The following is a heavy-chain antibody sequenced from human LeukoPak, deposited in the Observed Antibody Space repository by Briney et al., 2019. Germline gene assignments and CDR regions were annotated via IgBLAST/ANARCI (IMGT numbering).Heavy chain of an antibody. Sequence: GASVKVSCKASGYTFTGYYMHWVRQAPGQGLEWMGWINPNSGGTNYAQKFQGRVTMTRDTSISTAYMEVSSLTSDDTAVYYCGRNGGGIGYWGQGTLVIVSS. D-gene: IGHD3-16*01. CDR1: GYTFTGYY. V-gene: IGHV1-2*02. CDR2: INPNSGGT. CDR3: GRNGGGIGY. J-gene: IGHJ4*02.